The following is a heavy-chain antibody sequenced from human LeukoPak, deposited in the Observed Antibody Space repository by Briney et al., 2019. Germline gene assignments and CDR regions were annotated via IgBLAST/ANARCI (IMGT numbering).Heavy chain of an antibody. D-gene: IGHD3-22*01. V-gene: IGHV3-53*01. CDR2: IYSGGST. CDR3: ARESSGYYSFDY. CDR1: GFAVSSNY. J-gene: IGHJ4*02. Sequence: GGSLRLSCAASGFAVSSNYMSWVRQAPGKGLEWVSVIYSGGSTYYADSVKGRFTISRDNSKNTLYLQMNSLRAEDTAVYYCARESSGYYSFDYWGQGTLVTVSS.